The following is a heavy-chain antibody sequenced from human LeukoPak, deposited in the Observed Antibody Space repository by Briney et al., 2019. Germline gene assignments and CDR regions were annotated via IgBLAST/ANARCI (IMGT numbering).Heavy chain of an antibody. V-gene: IGHV1-8*03. D-gene: IGHD6-13*01. CDR1: GYTFTSYD. J-gene: IGHJ5*02. Sequence: ASVKVSCKASGYTFTSYDINWVRQATGQGLEWMGWMNPNSGNTGYAQKFQGTVTITRNTSISTAYMELSSLRSEDTAVYYCASRRIAAAGMAFDPWGQGTLVTVSS. CDR2: MNPNSGNT. CDR3: ASRRIAAAGMAFDP.